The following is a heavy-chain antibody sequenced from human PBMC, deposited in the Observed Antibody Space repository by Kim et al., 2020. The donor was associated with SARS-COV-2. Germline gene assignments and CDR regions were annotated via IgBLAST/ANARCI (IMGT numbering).Heavy chain of an antibody. J-gene: IGHJ6*02. Sequence: ASVKVSCKAAGYIVTKYWMHWVRQAPGQGFEWVGRMNPNSGATKYPPKFQGRVPMTRDTSISTMYMQLSRLSSDDTAVYYCASRSGIYNYGMDPWGQGTAVTVSS. CDR2: MNPNSGAT. D-gene: IGHD6-19*01. CDR3: ASRSGIYNYGMDP. CDR1: GYIVTKYW. V-gene: IGHV1-2*06.